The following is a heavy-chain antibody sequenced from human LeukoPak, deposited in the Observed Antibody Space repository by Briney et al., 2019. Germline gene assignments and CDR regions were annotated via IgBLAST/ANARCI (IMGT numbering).Heavy chain of an antibody. CDR3: ARWDAHYHEGDNWFDP. J-gene: IGHJ5*02. V-gene: IGHV1-69*13. D-gene: IGHD3-22*01. CDR2: IVPGFHTT. CDR1: GDSFTNYA. Sequence: ASVKVSCKASGDSFTNYAIVWVRQAPGQGLEWMGGIVPGFHTTDYAQRFQGRLIITADESTTTAYMGLSSLTSEDTAMYYCARWDAHYHEGDNWFDPWGQGTLVTVSS.